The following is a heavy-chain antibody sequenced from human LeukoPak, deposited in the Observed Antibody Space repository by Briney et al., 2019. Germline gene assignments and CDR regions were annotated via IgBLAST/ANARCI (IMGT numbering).Heavy chain of an antibody. CDR2: ISYDGSNK. Sequence: GGSLRLSCAASGFTFSSYGMHWVRQAPGKGLESVAVISYDGSNKYYADSVKGRFTISRDNSKNTLYLQMNSLRAEDTAVYYCAKDISVDTAMVIGMDVWGKGTTVTVSS. D-gene: IGHD5-18*01. J-gene: IGHJ6*04. V-gene: IGHV3-30*18. CDR3: AKDISVDTAMVIGMDV. CDR1: GFTFSSYG.